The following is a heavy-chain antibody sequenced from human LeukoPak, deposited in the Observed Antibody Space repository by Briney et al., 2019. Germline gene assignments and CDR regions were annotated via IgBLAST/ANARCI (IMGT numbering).Heavy chain of an antibody. CDR2: IGFDGSEK. Sequence: GGSLRLSCSASGFSFRSYGMHWVRQAPGKGLQWVSFIGFDGSEKYNADSVKGRFIVSRDNSKNTLYLQMNSLRVEDTAVYYCARDLDDYNDFPPIFQYWGQGTQVIVSS. CDR3: ARDLDDYNDFPPIFQY. CDR1: GFSFRSYG. D-gene: IGHD5-24*01. V-gene: IGHV3-30*02. J-gene: IGHJ1*01.